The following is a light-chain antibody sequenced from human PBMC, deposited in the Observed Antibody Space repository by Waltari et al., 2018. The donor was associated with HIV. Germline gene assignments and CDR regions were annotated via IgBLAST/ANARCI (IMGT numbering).Light chain of an antibody. J-gene: IGLJ2*01. CDR1: SRDVGSYHF. CDR3: CSYAGSSTYVV. Sequence: QSALTQPASVSGSPGQSTTISCTGTSRDVGSYHFVSWYQQHPGNAPKLIIYEGDKRPSGVSYRFSGSKSGSTASLTISGLQAEDEADYYCCSYAGSSTYVVFGGGTQLTVL. V-gene: IGLV2-23*01. CDR2: EGD.